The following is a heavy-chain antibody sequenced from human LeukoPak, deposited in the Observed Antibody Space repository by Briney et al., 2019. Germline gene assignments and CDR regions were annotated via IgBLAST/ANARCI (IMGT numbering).Heavy chain of an antibody. Sequence: GGSLRLSCAASGFTFSSYSMNWVRQAPGKGLEWLSYIISSSSTIYSAASVKGRFAISRENAKNSLYLQMNSLRAEDTAVYYCASNYDFWSGYNPPFDYWGQGTLVTVSS. CDR1: GFTFSSYS. J-gene: IGHJ4*02. D-gene: IGHD3-3*01. CDR2: IISSSSTI. CDR3: ASNYDFWSGYNPPFDY. V-gene: IGHV3-48*01.